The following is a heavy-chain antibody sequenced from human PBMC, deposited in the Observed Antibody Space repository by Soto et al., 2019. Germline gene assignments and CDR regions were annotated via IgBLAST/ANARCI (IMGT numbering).Heavy chain of an antibody. CDR2: VYYSGST. CDR1: GGSISGYY. CDR3: ARCSYGGLVVDY. Sequence: PSETLSLTCTVSGGSISGYYWSWIRQPPGKGLEWIGYVYYSGSTNYNPSLKSRVTMSVDTSNNHYSLRLSSVAAADTAVYFCARCSYGGLVVDYWGQGMLVTVSS. J-gene: IGHJ4*02. V-gene: IGHV4-59*01. D-gene: IGHD2-2*01.